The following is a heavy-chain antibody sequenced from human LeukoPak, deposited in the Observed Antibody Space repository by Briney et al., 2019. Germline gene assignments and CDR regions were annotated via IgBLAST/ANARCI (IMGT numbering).Heavy chain of an antibody. CDR3: ARDPRGYSYGGFDY. CDR2: ISSSSSYI. V-gene: IGHV3-21*01. D-gene: IGHD5-18*01. J-gene: IGHJ4*02. CDR1: GFTFSSYS. Sequence: GGSLRLSCAASGFTFSSYSMNWVRQAPGKGLEWVSSISSSSSYIYYVDSVKGRFTISRDNAKNSLYLQMNSLRAEDTAVYYCARDPRGYSYGGFDYWGQGTLVTVSS.